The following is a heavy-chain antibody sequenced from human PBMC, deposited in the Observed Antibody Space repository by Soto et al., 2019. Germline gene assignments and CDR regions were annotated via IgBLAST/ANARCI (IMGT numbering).Heavy chain of an antibody. D-gene: IGHD4-17*01. CDR1: GGSINSGAYY. V-gene: IGHV4-30-4*08. CDR2: FYYSGSP. J-gene: IGHJ4*02. CDR3: ARASTTVTTLDY. Sequence: PSETLSLTCTVSGGSINSGAYYWSWIRQHPGKGLEWIGYFYYSGSPYYTPSLKSRVTISVDRSKNQFSLKLSSVTAADTAVYYCARASTTVTTLDYWGQGTLVTVSS.